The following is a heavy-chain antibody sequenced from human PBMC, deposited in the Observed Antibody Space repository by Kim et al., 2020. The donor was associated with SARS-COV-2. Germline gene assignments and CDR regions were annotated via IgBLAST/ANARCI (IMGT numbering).Heavy chain of an antibody. CDR2: ISGSGGST. J-gene: IGHJ4*02. CDR1: GFTFSSYA. D-gene: IGHD3-10*01. V-gene: IGHV3-23*01. CDR3: AKKLVVRGFGELLFVDPYYFDY. Sequence: GGSLRLSCAASGFTFSSYAMSWVRQAPGKGLEWVSAISGSGGSTYYADSVKGRFTISRDNSKNTLYLQMNSLRAEDTAVYYCAKKLVVRGFGELLFVDPYYFDYWGQGTLVTFSS.